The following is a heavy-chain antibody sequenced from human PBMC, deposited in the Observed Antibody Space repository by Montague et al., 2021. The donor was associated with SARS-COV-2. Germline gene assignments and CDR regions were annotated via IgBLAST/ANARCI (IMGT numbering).Heavy chain of an antibody. V-gene: IGHV4-59*08. CDR3: ARPRRPDGYSYWFGP. J-gene: IGHJ5*02. CDR1: GGSISSYY. Sequence: SETLSLTCTVSGGSISSYYWSWIRQPPGKGLEWIGYIYYGGSTNYSPSFKGRVIMSVDTSNNQFSLRLTSVTAADTAVYYCARPRRPDGYSYWFGPWGQGTLVTVSS. CDR2: IYYGGST. D-gene: IGHD5-24*01.